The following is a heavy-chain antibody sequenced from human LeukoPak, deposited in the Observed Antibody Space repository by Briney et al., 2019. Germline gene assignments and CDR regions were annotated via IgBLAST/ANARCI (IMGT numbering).Heavy chain of an antibody. CDR2: FYYSGST. Sequence: KPSETLSLTCTVSGGSISSYYWSWLRQPPGKGLEWIGYFYYSGSTNYNPSLKSRVTISVDTSKNQLSLKLSSVTAADTAVYYCARGLGGSSGCFGYWGQGTLVTVSS. CDR3: ARGLGGSSGCFGY. D-gene: IGHD6-19*01. V-gene: IGHV4-59*01. J-gene: IGHJ4*02. CDR1: GGSISSYY.